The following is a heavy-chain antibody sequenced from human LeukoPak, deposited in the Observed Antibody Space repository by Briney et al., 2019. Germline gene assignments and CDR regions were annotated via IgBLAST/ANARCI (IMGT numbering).Heavy chain of an antibody. CDR1: GFTFDKAW. D-gene: IGHD3-22*01. CDR2: IKSKNDGRTT. V-gene: IGHV3-15*01. CDR3: ITARNFYDSSGFYYYIDF. Sequence: GGSLRLSCAASGFTFDKAWMTWVRQAPGKGLEWVGHIKSKNDGRTTDYAAPVKGRFTISRDDSKNTLYLQMNSLMTEDTAVYYCITARNFYDSSGFYYYIDFWGQGTLVTVSS. J-gene: IGHJ4*02.